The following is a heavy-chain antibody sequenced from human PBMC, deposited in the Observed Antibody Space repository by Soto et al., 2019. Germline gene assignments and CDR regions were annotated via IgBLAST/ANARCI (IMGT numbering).Heavy chain of an antibody. V-gene: IGHV3-53*01. D-gene: IGHD2-21*01. Sequence: GGSLRLSCAASGFTFSSYVMSWVRQAPGKGLEWVSIIYSDATIYYADCAKGRFTISRDDSKNTLYLQMNSLSAEDSAVYYCARDIGDESDYWGQGTLVTVSS. CDR2: IYSDATI. CDR3: ARDIGDESDY. J-gene: IGHJ4*02. CDR1: GFTFSSYV.